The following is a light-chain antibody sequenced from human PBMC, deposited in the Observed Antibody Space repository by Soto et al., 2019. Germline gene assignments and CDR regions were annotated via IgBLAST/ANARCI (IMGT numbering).Light chain of an antibody. CDR2: DAS. CDR3: HERSTWRYI. CDR1: QDVSIS. Sequence: ILLAQSPAPLSLSPGERSTLPCQASQDVSISLAWYQQKTGQDPRLLIHDASNRATGGRARFSGSGSGRDFTRTITSLEPDDFAVYYCHERSTWRYIFGQGPKLEV. J-gene: IGKJ2*01. V-gene: IGKV3-11*02.